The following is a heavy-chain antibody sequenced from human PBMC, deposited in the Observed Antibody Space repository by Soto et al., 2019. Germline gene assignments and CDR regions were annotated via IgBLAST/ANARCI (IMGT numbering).Heavy chain of an antibody. J-gene: IGHJ5*02. D-gene: IGHD5-12*01. CDR2: IYYSGST. CDR1: GGSISSGGYY. Sequence: SETLSLTSTVSGGSISSGGYYWSWIRQHPGKGLEWIGYIYYSGSTNYNPSLKSRVTISVDTSKNQFSLKLSSVTAADTAVYYCARGHIVATRGWFDPWGQGTLVTVSS. V-gene: IGHV4-61*08. CDR3: ARGHIVATRGWFDP.